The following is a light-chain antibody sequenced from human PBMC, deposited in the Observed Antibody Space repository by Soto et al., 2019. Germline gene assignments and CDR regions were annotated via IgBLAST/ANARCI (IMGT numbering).Light chain of an antibody. V-gene: IGKV1-9*01. J-gene: IGKJ5*01. CDR3: QQRKSYPIT. Sequence: DIQLIQSPSFLSASVGDRVTITCRASQDINTYLAWYQQKPGKAPKLLIFAASTLQNGVPSRFSCSGSGTEFTVTITSLQPEDFATYYCQQRKSYPITFGQGTRLEIK. CDR2: AAS. CDR1: QDINTY.